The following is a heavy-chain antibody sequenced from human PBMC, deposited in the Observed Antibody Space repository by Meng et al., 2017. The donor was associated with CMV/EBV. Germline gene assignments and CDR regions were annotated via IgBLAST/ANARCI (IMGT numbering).Heavy chain of an antibody. CDR2: IRYDGSNK. CDR1: GFTFSSYG. J-gene: IGHJ4*02. CDR3: ARSPVGHPLYDFWSGYFDY. Sequence: GGSLRLSCAASGFTFSSYGMHWVRQAPGKGLEWVAFIRYDGSNKYYADSVKGRFTISRDNSKNTLYLQMNSLRSEDTAVYYCARSPVGHPLYDFWSGYFDYWGQGTLVTVSS. D-gene: IGHD3-3*01. V-gene: IGHV3-30*02.